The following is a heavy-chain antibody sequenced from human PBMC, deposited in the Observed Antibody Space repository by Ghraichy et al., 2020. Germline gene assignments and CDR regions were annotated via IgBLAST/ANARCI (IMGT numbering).Heavy chain of an antibody. Sequence: SETLSLTCTVSGGSITSSNYYWGWIRQPPGKGLEWLGTIYYSGSTYYNPSLKSRVTISVDTAKREFSLKLSSVTAADTAVYYCARDGGYCSGGSCYGLNYFDYWGQGTLLTVSS. CDR2: IYYSGST. V-gene: IGHV4-39*02. D-gene: IGHD2-15*01. CDR3: ARDGGYCSGGSCYGLNYFDY. CDR1: GGSITSSNYY. J-gene: IGHJ4*02.